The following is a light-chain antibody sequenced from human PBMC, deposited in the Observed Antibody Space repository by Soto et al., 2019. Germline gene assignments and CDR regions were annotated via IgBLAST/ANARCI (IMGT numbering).Light chain of an antibody. V-gene: IGLV2-14*01. CDR1: SSDVGGYNY. CDR2: DVS. CDR3: SSYTSSSTVV. Sequence: QSALTQPASVSGSPGQSITISCTGTSSDVGGYNYVSWYQQHPGKAPKLMIYDVSNRPSGVSNRFSGSKSGNTASLTISGLQAEDEADYHCSSYTSSSTVVFGGGTQLTVL. J-gene: IGLJ2*01.